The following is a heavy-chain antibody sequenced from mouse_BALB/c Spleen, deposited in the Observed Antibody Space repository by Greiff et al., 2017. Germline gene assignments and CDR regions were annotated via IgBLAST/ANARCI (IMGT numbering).Heavy chain of an antibody. CDR3: ARGQLLLYWYFDV. CDR2: INPNNGGT. V-gene: IGHV1-18*01. J-gene: IGHJ1*01. D-gene: IGHD1-1*01. Sequence: EVKLMESGPELVKPGASVKISCKPSGYTFTEYTMHWVKQSHGKSLEWIGGINPNNGGTSYNQKFKGKATLTVDKSSSTAYMELRSLTSEDSAVYYCARGQLLLYWYFDVWGAGTTVTVSS. CDR1: GYTFTEYT.